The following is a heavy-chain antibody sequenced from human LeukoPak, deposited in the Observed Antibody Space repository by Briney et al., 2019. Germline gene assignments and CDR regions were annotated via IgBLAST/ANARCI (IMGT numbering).Heavy chain of an antibody. CDR3: ARDLSHSSSWPPDY. D-gene: IGHD6-13*01. J-gene: IGHJ4*02. CDR2: IYTSGST. V-gene: IGHV4-4*07. CDR1: GGSISSYY. Sequence: PSETLSLTCTVSGGSISSYYWSWIRQPAGKGLEWIGRIYTSGSTNYNPSLKSRVTMSVDTSKNQFSLKLSSVTAADTAVYYCARDLSHSSSWPPDYWGQGTLVTVSS.